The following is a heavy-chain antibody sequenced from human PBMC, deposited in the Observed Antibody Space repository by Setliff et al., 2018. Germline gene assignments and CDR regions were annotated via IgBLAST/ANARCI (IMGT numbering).Heavy chain of an antibody. CDR2: VYPGDSGT. D-gene: IGHD4-17*01. Sequence: GESLKISCKGSGYSFTSYWIGWVRQMPGKGLEWMGIVYPGDSGTRYSPSFQGQVTISADKSISTAYLQWSSLKASDTAMYYCARLATDYGDYESLNYFDYWGQGTLVTVSS. V-gene: IGHV5-51*01. CDR1: GYSFTSYW. J-gene: IGHJ4*02. CDR3: ARLATDYGDYESLNYFDY.